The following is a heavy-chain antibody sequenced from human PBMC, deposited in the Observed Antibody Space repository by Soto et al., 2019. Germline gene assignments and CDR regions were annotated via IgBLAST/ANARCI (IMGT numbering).Heavy chain of an antibody. CDR3: ARDNVEMATILGWGIDV. CDR2: IWYDGSNK. D-gene: IGHD5-12*01. Sequence: QVQVVESGGGVVQPGRSLRLSCAASGFTFSSYGMNWVRQAPGKGLEWVAVIWYDGSNKYYADSVKGRFTISRDNSKNTLYLQMNSMRAEDSAVYYCARDNVEMATILGWGIDVWGQGTTVTVS. J-gene: IGHJ6*02. V-gene: IGHV3-33*01. CDR1: GFTFSSYG.